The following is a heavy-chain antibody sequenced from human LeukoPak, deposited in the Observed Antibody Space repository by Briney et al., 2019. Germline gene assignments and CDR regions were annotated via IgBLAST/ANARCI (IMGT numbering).Heavy chain of an antibody. CDR1: GYTFTSYA. D-gene: IGHD5-24*01. CDR3: ARERYGDGFAHFDY. V-gene: IGHV1-2*02. CDR2: ITPSGGT. Sequence: ASVKVSCKASGYTFTSYAMHWVRQAPGQGLEWMGWITPSGGTTYPQKFQGRVAITRDTSITPAYMDLSRLTSDDTAVDYCARERYGDGFAHFDYWGQGALVTVSS. J-gene: IGHJ4*02.